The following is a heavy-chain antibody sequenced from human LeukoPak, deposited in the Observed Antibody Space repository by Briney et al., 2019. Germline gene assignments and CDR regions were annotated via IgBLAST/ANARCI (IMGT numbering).Heavy chain of an antibody. Sequence: GASVKVSCKASGGTFSSYAISWVRQAPGQGLEWMGGIIPIFGTANYAQKFQGRVTITTDESTSTAYMELRSLRSDDTAIYYCARDPNYYDNSGYPEPFDYWGQGTLVTVSS. D-gene: IGHD3-22*01. CDR2: IIPIFGTA. J-gene: IGHJ4*02. V-gene: IGHV1-69*05. CDR1: GGTFSSYA. CDR3: ARDPNYYDNSGYPEPFDY.